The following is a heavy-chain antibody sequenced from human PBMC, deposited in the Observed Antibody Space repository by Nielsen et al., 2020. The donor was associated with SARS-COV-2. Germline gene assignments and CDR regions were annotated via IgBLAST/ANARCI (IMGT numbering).Heavy chain of an antibody. CDR2: ISGNSGTI. D-gene: IGHD3-3*01. Sequence: GGSLRLSCAASRFTFSSYSMNWVRQAPGKGLEWLSYISGNSGTIHYADSVKGRFTISRDNAKNSLYLQMNSLRDEDTAVYYCARADYDFWSASIDPWGQGTLVTVSS. CDR3: ARADYDFWSASIDP. V-gene: IGHV3-48*02. J-gene: IGHJ5*02. CDR1: RFTFSSYS.